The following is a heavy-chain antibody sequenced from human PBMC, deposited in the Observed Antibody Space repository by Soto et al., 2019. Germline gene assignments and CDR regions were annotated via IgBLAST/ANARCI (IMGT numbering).Heavy chain of an antibody. CDR1: GYTFTSYG. V-gene: IGHV1-18*01. CDR3: ARAYSSSWGHFDPSGYYFDY. D-gene: IGHD6-13*01. Sequence: ASVKVSCKASGYTFTSYGISWVRQAPGQGLEWMGWISAYNGNTNYAQKLQGRVTMTTDTSTSTAYMELRSLRSDDTAVYYCARAYSSSWGHFDPSGYYFDYWGQGTLVTVSS. CDR2: ISAYNGNT. J-gene: IGHJ4*02.